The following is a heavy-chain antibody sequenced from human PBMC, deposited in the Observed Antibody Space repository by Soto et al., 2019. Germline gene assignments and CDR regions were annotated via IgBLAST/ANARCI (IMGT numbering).Heavy chain of an antibody. J-gene: IGHJ3*02. Sequence: GASVKVSCKASRYTFTSYGLSWVRQANGQGLEWMGWISAYNGNTNYAQKLQGRVTMTTDTSTSTAYMELRSLRSDDTAVYYCARGSPPIPYGAYDIWGQGTMVTVSS. V-gene: IGHV1-18*01. D-gene: IGHD3-10*01. CDR3: ARGSPPIPYGAYDI. CDR2: ISAYNGNT. CDR1: RYTFTSYG.